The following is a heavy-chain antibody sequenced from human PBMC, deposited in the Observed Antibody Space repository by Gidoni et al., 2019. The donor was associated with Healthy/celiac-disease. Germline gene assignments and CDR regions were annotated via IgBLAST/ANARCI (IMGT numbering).Heavy chain of an antibody. V-gene: IGHV1-18*01. Sequence: QVQLVQSGAEVKKPVASVTVSCKASGYTFTSYGISWLRQAPGQGLEWMGWISAYKGNTNYEQKLQGRVTMTTEKSTSTAYMERRSLRSDDTAVYEWARAQIGVIGMRYYYYGMDVWGQGTTVTVSS. CDR3: ARAQIGVIGMRYYYYGMDV. CDR1: GYTFTSYG. CDR2: ISAYKGNT. J-gene: IGHJ6*02. D-gene: IGHD3-16*02.